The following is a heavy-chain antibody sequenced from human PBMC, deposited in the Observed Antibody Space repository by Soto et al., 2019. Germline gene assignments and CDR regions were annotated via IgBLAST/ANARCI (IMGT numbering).Heavy chain of an antibody. V-gene: IGHV3-21*01. CDR2: ISSSYYI. CDR3: ARGDVVVLTATSNFDY. Sequence: LRLSCAASGFTFSSYTMKWVRQAPGKGLEWVASISSSYYIKYADSVKGRLTISRDNAKNSLYLQMNSLRAEDTAVYYCARGDVVVLTATSNFDYWGQGTLVTVSS. D-gene: IGHD2-21*02. J-gene: IGHJ4*02. CDR1: GFTFSSYT.